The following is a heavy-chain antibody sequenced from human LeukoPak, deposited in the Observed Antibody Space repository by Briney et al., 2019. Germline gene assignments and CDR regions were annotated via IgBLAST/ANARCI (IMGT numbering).Heavy chain of an antibody. D-gene: IGHD3-22*01. CDR3: AFYYYDSSGYPY. J-gene: IGHJ4*02. CDR2: ISSSSSYI. Sequence: GGSLRLSCVASGFTFSSYSMNWVRQAPGKGLEWVSSISSSSSYIYYADSVKGRFTISRDNAKNSLYLQMNSLRAEDTAVYYCAFYYYDSSGYPYWGQGTLVTVSS. CDR1: GFTFSSYS. V-gene: IGHV3-21*01.